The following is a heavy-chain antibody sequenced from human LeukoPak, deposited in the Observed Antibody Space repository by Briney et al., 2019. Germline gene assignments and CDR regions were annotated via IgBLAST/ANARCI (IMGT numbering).Heavy chain of an antibody. J-gene: IGHJ4*02. Sequence: GGSLRLSCAASGFTFSSYWMSWVRQAPGKGLEWVANIKQDGSEKYYVDSVKGRFTISRDNAKNSLYLQMNSLRAEDMAVYYCASARMGWLREYYFDYWGQGTLVTVSS. CDR2: IKQDGSEK. CDR1: GFTFSSYW. D-gene: IGHD5-12*01. CDR3: ASARMGWLREYYFDY. V-gene: IGHV3-7*01.